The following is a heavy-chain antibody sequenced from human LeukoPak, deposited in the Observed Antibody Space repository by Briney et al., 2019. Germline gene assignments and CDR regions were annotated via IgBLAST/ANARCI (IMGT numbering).Heavy chain of an antibody. CDR3: ARMGQAFEDY. CDR1: GGSISPYY. V-gene: IGHV4-59*01. J-gene: IGHJ4*02. Sequence: SETLSLTCTVSGGSISPYYWSWIRQPPGKGLEWIGYIYYSGNTNYNPSLKNRVTISVDTSKNQFSLKLSSVTAADTAVYYCARMGQAFEDYWGQGTLVTVSS. CDR2: IYYSGNT. D-gene: IGHD2/OR15-2a*01.